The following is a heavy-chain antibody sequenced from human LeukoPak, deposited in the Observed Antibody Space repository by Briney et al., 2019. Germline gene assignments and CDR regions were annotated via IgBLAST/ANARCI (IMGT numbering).Heavy chain of an antibody. D-gene: IGHD4-17*01. CDR2: IYYSGST. V-gene: IGHV4-4*07. Sequence: SETLSLTCSVSGGSISSFYCNWMRQPAGKGLEWIGSIYYSGSTYYNPSLKSRVTISVDTSKNQFSLKLSSVTAADTAVYYCARVVRYGDSNIDYWGQGTLVTVSS. CDR1: GGSISSFY. J-gene: IGHJ4*02. CDR3: ARVVRYGDSNIDY.